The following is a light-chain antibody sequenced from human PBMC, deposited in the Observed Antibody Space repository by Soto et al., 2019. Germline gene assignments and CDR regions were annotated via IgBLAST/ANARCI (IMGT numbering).Light chain of an antibody. CDR2: AAS. CDR1: QGISSY. CDR3: QQLNSYLT. V-gene: IGKV1-9*01. Sequence: DIKLTKSPSFLSASVGDRVTITCRASQGISSYLAWYQQKPGKAPKLLIYAASTLQSGVPSRFSGSGSGTEFTLTISSLQPEDFATYYCQQLNSYLTFGPGTKVDIK. J-gene: IGKJ3*01.